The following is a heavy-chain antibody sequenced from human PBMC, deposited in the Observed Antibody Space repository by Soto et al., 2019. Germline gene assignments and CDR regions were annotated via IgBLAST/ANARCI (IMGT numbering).Heavy chain of an antibody. CDR3: ARDXSGGXCYPGMDV. D-gene: IGHD2-15*01. J-gene: IGHJ6*02. V-gene: IGHV3-21*01. CDR1: GFNFNSYT. CDR2: ISSSGYI. Sequence: EVQLVESGGGLVKPGGSLRLSCAASGFNFNSYTINWVRQAPGKRLEWLSSISSSGYIFSTDSVRGRFTISRDNAKNSVYLQINSLRAEDTAVYFCARDXSGGXCYPGMDVWGQGATVTVSS.